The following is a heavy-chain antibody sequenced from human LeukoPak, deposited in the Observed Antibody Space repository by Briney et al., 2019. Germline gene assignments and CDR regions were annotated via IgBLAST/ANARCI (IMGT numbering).Heavy chain of an antibody. V-gene: IGHV1-2*02. D-gene: IGHD3-9*01. Sequence: PLASVKVSCKASGYTFTGYYMHWVRQAPGQGLEWMGWINPNSGGTNYAQKFQGRVTMTRDTSISTAYMELSHLTSEDTAIYFCTREHDKPMMHWYFSLWGRGSLVTVSS. CDR2: INPNSGGT. J-gene: IGHJ2*01. CDR1: GYTFTGYY. CDR3: TREHDKPMMHWYFSL.